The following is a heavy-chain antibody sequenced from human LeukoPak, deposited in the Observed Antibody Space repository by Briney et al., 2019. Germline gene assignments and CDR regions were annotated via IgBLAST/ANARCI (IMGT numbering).Heavy chain of an antibody. D-gene: IGHD3-3*01. V-gene: IGHV4-39*07. CDR1: GGSISSSIYY. J-gene: IGHJ3*02. CDR3: ARSMWSHDAFDI. Sequence: SETLSLTCIVSGGSISSSIYYWAWVRQPPGKGLEWIGTVFYNGATQYSPSLRSRVTISIDTSTNQFSLKLTSVTAADTAVYYCARSMWSHDAFDIWGQGTMVTVSS. CDR2: VFYNGAT.